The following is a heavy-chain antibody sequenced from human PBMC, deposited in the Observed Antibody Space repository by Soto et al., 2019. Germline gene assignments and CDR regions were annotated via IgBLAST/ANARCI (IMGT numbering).Heavy chain of an antibody. CDR2: IYYSGRT. CDR3: ARGTVSGDLCSGY. Sequence: QVQLQESGPGLVKPSQTLSLTCTVSGGSISTDYYWSWVRQSPGKGLEWIGYIYYSGRTYYNPSLKSRLTISVDTSKNQFSLKLSSVTAADTAVYYCARGTVSGDLCSGYWGQGTLVTVSS. CDR1: GGSISTDYY. V-gene: IGHV4-30-4*01. D-gene: IGHD7-27*01. J-gene: IGHJ4*02.